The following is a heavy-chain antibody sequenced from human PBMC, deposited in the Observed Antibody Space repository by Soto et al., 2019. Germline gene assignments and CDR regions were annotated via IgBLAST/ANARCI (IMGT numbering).Heavy chain of an antibody. Sequence: GGFLRLSCAASGFTFSSYSMNWVRQAPGKGLEWVSSISSSSSYIYYADSVKGRFTISRDNAKNSLYLQMNSLRAEDTAVYYCARDFLVGYCSGGSCSIDYWGQGALVTVSS. D-gene: IGHD2-15*01. J-gene: IGHJ4*02. CDR2: ISSSSSYI. CDR1: GFTFSSYS. CDR3: ARDFLVGYCSGGSCSIDY. V-gene: IGHV3-21*04.